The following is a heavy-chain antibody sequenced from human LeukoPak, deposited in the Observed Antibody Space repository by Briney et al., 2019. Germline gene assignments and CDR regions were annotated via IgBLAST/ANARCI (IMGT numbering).Heavy chain of an antibody. J-gene: IGHJ4*02. Sequence: ASAKVSCKASGYTFTGYYMHWVRQAPGQGLEWMGWINPNSGGTNYAQKFQGRVTMTRDTSISTAYMELSRLRSDDTAVYYCAREEMITFGGVIVRTLDYWGQGTLVTVSS. D-gene: IGHD3-16*02. CDR2: INPNSGGT. CDR3: AREEMITFGGVIVRTLDY. V-gene: IGHV1-2*02. CDR1: GYTFTGYY.